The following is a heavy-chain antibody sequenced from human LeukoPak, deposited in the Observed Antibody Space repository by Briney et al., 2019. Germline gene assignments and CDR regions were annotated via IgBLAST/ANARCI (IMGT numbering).Heavy chain of an antibody. CDR2: INHSGST. D-gene: IGHD2-2*01. CDR3: ARGLGCSSTSCPRYYYYYYGMDV. V-gene: IGHV4-34*01. J-gene: IGHJ6*02. Sequence: SETLSLTCAVYGGSFSGYYWSWIRQPPGKGQEWIGEINHSGSTNYNPSLKSRVTISVDTSKNQFSLKLSSVTAADTAVYYCARGLGCSSTSCPRYYYYYYGMDVWGQGTTVTVSS. CDR1: GGSFSGYY.